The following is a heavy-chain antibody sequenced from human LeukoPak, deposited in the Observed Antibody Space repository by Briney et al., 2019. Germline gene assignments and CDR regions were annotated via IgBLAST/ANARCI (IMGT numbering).Heavy chain of an antibody. D-gene: IGHD6-13*01. Sequence: GGSLRLSCAASGFTFSSYWMHWVRQAPGKGLVWVSRINSDGSSTSYADSVKGRFTISRDNSKNTVYLQMNSLRAEDTAVYYCAKVPVAGITAAGTEDSWGQGTLVIVSS. CDR2: INSDGSST. CDR1: GFTFSSYW. V-gene: IGHV3-74*01. J-gene: IGHJ4*02. CDR3: AKVPVAGITAAGTEDS.